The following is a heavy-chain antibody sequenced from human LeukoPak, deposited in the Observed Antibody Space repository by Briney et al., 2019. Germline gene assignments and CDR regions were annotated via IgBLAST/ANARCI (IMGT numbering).Heavy chain of an antibody. Sequence: ASVKVSCKASVYTFTIYGISCVRPPPGQGLEWMGWISAYNGNTNYAQKLQGRVTMTTDTSTSTAYMELRRLRSDDTAVDYCGRDRSGSYSVFDYWGQGTLVTVSS. V-gene: IGHV1-18*01. CDR3: GRDRSGSYSVFDY. J-gene: IGHJ4*02. D-gene: IGHD1-26*01. CDR1: VYTFTIYG. CDR2: ISAYNGNT.